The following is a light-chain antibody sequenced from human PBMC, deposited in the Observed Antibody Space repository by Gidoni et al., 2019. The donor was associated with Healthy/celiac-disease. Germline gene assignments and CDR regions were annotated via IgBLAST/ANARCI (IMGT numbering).Light chain of an antibody. J-gene: IGLJ2*01. CDR2: YDS. CDR1: NLGSKS. Sequence: SYVLTPPPSASAAPGKTARLTCGGNNLGSKSVHWYQQKPGQAPVLVIYYDSDRPSGIPERFSGSNSGNTATLTIRRVEAGDEADYYCQVWDSSSDRVVFGGGTKLTVL. CDR3: QVWDSSSDRVV. V-gene: IGLV3-21*04.